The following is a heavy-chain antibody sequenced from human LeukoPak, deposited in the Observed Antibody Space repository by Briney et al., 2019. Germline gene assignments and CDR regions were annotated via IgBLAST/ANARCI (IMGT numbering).Heavy chain of an antibody. CDR2: IKEDGSEK. CDR1: GVTFSSYL. CDR3: ARGRFNYDSTGYSSFYY. J-gene: IGHJ4*02. V-gene: IGHV3-7*01. Sequence: GGSLRLSCAASGVTFSSYLMSWVRPAPGKGLEWVANIKEDGSEKYYVDSVKGRFTISRDNAKTSVYLQMNSLRAEDTAVYYCARGRFNYDSTGYSSFYYWGQGTLVTVSS. D-gene: IGHD3-22*01.